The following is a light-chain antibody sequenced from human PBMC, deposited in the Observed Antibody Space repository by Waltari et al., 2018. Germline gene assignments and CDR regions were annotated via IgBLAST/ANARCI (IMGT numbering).Light chain of an antibody. J-gene: IGLJ3*02. CDR2: EVS. Sequence: QSALTQPASLSGSPGQSITISCTGPSSDVGSFHYVSWYQQHPGKAPKVIIYEVSNRPSGVSTRFSGSKSGNTASLTISGLQAEDEADYYCNSYTTTAARVFGGGTRLTVL. CDR1: SSDVGSFHY. V-gene: IGLV2-14*01. CDR3: NSYTTTAARV.